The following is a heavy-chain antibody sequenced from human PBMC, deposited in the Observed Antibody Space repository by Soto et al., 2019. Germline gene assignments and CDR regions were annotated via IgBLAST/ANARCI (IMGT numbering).Heavy chain of an antibody. CDR1: GFTFSNYA. CDR3: AKDTVPVATPWFDP. CDR2: LSGSGGST. D-gene: IGHD2-2*01. V-gene: IGHV3-23*01. Sequence: GGSLRLSCAASGFTFSNYAMSWVRQAPGKGLEWVSTLSGSGGSTYYADSVKGRFTISRDNSKNTLYLQMNSLGAEDTAVYYCAKDTVPVATPWFDPWGQGTLVTVSS. J-gene: IGHJ5*02.